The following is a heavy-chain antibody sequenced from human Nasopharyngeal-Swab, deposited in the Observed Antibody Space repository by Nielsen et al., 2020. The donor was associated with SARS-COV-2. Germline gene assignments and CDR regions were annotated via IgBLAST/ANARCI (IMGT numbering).Heavy chain of an antibody. Sequence: GESLKISCIASGFTFNIYAMAWVRRTPGRGLQWVSGISASGGSTYYTDSVKGRFAVSRNNSRNTLYLQMHSLRVEDTAVYYCARFGGCSSTSCYITFDAFDIWGQGTMVTVSS. V-gene: IGHV3-23*01. CDR1: GFTFNIYA. CDR3: ARFGGCSSTSCYITFDAFDI. D-gene: IGHD2-2*02. CDR2: ISASGGST. J-gene: IGHJ3*02.